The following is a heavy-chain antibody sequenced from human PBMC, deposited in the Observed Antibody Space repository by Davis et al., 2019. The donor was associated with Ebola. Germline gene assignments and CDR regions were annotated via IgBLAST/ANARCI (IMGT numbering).Heavy chain of an antibody. D-gene: IGHD4-17*01. Sequence: SETLSLTCTVSGGSISSSSYYWGWIRQPPGKGLEWIGSIYYSGSTYYNPSLKSRVTISVDTSKNQFSLKLSSVTAADTAVYYCARDSATSVWGWFDPWGQETLVTVSS. V-gene: IGHV4-39*07. CDR1: GGSISSSSYY. J-gene: IGHJ5*02. CDR2: IYYSGST. CDR3: ARDSATSVWGWFDP.